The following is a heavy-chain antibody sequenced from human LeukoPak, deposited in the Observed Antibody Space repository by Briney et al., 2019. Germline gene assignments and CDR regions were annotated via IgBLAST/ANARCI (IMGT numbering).Heavy chain of an antibody. J-gene: IGHJ5*02. CDR1: GGSISSYY. V-gene: IGHV4-4*07. Sequence: SSETLSLTCTVSGGSISSYYWSWIRQPAGKGLEWIGRIYTSGSTNYNPSLKSRVTMSVDTSKNQFSLKLSSVTAADTAVYYCARIKESSSGWTHNWFDPWGQGTLVTVSS. CDR2: IYTSGST. CDR3: ARIKESSSGWTHNWFDP. D-gene: IGHD6-19*01.